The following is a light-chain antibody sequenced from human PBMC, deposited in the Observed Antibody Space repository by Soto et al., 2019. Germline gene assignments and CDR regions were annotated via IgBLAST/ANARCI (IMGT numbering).Light chain of an antibody. CDR1: QGINSY. Sequence: IQLTQSPSSLSASVGDRVTITCRASQGINSYLTWYQQKPGKAPKLLIYAASTLQSEVPSRFSGSGSGTDFTLTISSLQPEDFATYHCQQLNSYPFTFGGGTKVEIK. CDR2: AAS. J-gene: IGKJ4*01. CDR3: QQLNSYPFT. V-gene: IGKV1-9*01.